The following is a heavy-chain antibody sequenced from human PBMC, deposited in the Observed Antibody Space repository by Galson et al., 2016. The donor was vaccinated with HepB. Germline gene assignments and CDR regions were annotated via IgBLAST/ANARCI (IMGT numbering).Heavy chain of an antibody. CDR2: ISGSSTYI. V-gene: IGHV3-21*01. D-gene: IGHD6-19*01. Sequence: SLRLSCAASGFNFSNYDMNWVRQAPGKGLEWVSSISGSSTYIYYGDSVKGRFTISRDNAGNSLHLQMNSLRAEDTAVYYCARVGQWLVPYFDYWGQGTLVTVSS. CDR3: ARVGQWLVPYFDY. CDR1: GFNFSNYD. J-gene: IGHJ4*02.